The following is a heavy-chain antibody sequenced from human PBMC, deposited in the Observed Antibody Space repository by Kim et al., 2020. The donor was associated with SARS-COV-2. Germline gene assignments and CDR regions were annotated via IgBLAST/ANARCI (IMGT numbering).Heavy chain of an antibody. CDR1: GFTFSSYW. D-gene: IGHD5-12*01. J-gene: IGHJ4*02. CDR2: IKQDGSEK. Sequence: GGSLRLSCAASGFTFSSYWMSWVRQAPGKGLEWVANIKQDGSEKYYVDSVKGRFTISRDNAKNSLYLQMNSLRAEDTAVYYCARDPGVVARRSFDYWGQGTLVTVSS. V-gene: IGHV3-7*01. CDR3: ARDPGVVARRSFDY.